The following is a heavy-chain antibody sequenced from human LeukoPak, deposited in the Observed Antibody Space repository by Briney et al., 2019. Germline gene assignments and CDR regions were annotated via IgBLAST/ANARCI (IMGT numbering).Heavy chain of an antibody. CDR3: ARHNYCSSTSCYSP. CDR1: GDSISSYY. CDR2: IYYSGST. Sequence: SETLSLTCTVSGDSISSYYWSWIRQPPGKGLEWIGYIYYSGSTYYNPSLKSRVTISVDTSKNQFSLKLSSVTAADTAVYYCARHNYCSSTSCYSPWGQGTLVTVSS. V-gene: IGHV4-59*08. J-gene: IGHJ5*02. D-gene: IGHD2-2*01.